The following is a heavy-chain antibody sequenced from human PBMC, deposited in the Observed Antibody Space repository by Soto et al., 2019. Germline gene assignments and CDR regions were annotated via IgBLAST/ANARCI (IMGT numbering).Heavy chain of an antibody. D-gene: IGHD3-10*01. CDR1: GGSISRYY. CDR2: IYYSGST. CDR3: ARYGSGSTRPIAYFDY. V-gene: IGHV4-59*01. Sequence: QVQLQESGPGLVKPSETMSLTCTVSGGSISRYYWSWIRQPPGQGLQWIGYIYYSGSTNYNPSLKRRVTMSVDTSKTPCSLKLSSVTAADTAVYYCARYGSGSTRPIAYFDYWGQGTLVTVSA. J-gene: IGHJ4*02.